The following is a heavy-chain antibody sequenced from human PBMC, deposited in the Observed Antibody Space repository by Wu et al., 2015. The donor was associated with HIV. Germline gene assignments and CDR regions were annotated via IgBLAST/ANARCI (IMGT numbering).Heavy chain of an antibody. CDR1: GGSFTDYY. D-gene: IGHD6-19*01. CDR3: MGGPYSSAYLGFYFQY. Sequence: QVQLQQWGAGLLKPSETLSLTCAVYGGSFTDYYWSWIRQSPGKGLEWIGEINHSGSTNYNPSLESRVTISVDTSKNQFSLKLRSVTATDTAVYYCMGGPYSSAYLGFYFQYWGQGTLVTVSS. CDR2: INHSGST. V-gene: IGHV4-34*01. J-gene: IGHJ1*01.